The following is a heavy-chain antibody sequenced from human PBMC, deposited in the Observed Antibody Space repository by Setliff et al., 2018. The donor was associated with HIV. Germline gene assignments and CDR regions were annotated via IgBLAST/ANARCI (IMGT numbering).Heavy chain of an antibody. V-gene: IGHV4-39*07. Sequence: SETLSLTCTVSGGFISSSSYYWGWIRQPPGKGLEWIGSIYYSGSTYYNPSLESRVTISVDTSKNQFSLKLSSVTAADTAVYYCARDPVYYYDTGTYYRSEYFQHWGQGTLVTVSS. CDR3: ARDPVYYYDTGTYYRSEYFQH. J-gene: IGHJ1*01. CDR2: IYYSGST. D-gene: IGHD3-22*01. CDR1: GGFISSSSYY.